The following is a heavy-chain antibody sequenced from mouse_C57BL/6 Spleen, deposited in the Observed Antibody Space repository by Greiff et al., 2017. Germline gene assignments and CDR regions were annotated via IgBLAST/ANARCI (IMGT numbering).Heavy chain of an antibody. CDR2: INPSSGYT. J-gene: IGHJ3*01. Sequence: QVQLQQSGAELARPGASVKMSCKASGYPFTSYTMHWVKQRPGQGLEWIGYINPSSGYTKYNQKFKDKATLTADKSSSTAYMQLSSLTSEDSAVYYCARKGTAWFAYWGQGTLVTVSA. D-gene: IGHD2-14*01. CDR3: ARKGTAWFAY. CDR1: GYPFTSYT. V-gene: IGHV1-4*01.